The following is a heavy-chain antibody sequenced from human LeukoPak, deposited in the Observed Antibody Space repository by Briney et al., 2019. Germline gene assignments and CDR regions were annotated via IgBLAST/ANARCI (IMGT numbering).Heavy chain of an antibody. J-gene: IGHJ4*02. Sequence: PGGSLRLSCAASGFTFDDYGMSWVRQAPGKGPEWVSGINWNGGSTGYADSVKGRFTISRDNAKNSLYLQMNSLRAEDTALYYCARDRFGVPAAIPLDYWGQGTLVTVSS. CDR3: ARDRFGVPAAIPLDY. V-gene: IGHV3-20*04. CDR2: INWNGGST. D-gene: IGHD2-2*01. CDR1: GFTFDDYG.